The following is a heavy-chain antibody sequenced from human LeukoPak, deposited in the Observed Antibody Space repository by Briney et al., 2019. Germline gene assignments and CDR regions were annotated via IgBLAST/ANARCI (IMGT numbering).Heavy chain of an antibody. J-gene: IGHJ6*02. Sequence: SVKVSCKASGGTFSSYAISWVRQAPGQGLEWMGGIIPIFGTANYAQKFQGRVTITADESTSTAYMELSSLRAEDTAVYYCARDTVNYGDYPTAMDVWGQGTTVTVSS. D-gene: IGHD4-17*01. CDR2: IIPIFGTA. V-gene: IGHV1-69*13. CDR1: GGTFSSYA. CDR3: ARDTVNYGDYPTAMDV.